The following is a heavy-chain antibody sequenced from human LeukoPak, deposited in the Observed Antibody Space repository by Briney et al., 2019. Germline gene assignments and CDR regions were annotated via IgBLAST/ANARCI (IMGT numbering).Heavy chain of an antibody. CDR1: GYTFTNYT. V-gene: IGHV7-4-1*02. J-gene: IGHJ5*02. D-gene: IGHD2-15*01. CDR2: IDTNTGNP. CDR3: AGTLISSPILYWFDP. Sequence: ASVKVSCKASGYTFTNYTLNWVRQAPGQGLEWVGWIDTNTGNPTYAQGFIGRFVFSLDTSVTTAYLQISSLKAEDTAVYYCAGTLISSPILYWFDPWGQGTLVTVSS.